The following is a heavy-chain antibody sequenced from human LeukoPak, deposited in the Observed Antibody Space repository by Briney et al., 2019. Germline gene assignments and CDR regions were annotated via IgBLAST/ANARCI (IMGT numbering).Heavy chain of an antibody. Sequence: GESLKISCKGSGYSFSSYWIGWVRQMPGEDLEWMGVTYPGDSETRQSPSFQGQVTISADKSISTAYLQWSSLKASDTAMYYCARRIAAWGAFDIWGQGTMVTVSS. V-gene: IGHV5-51*01. CDR3: ARRIAAWGAFDI. CDR1: GYSFSSYW. CDR2: TYPGDSET. J-gene: IGHJ3*02. D-gene: IGHD6-25*01.